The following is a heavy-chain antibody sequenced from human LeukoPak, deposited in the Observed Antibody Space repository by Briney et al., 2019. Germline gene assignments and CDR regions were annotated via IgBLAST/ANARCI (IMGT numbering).Heavy chain of an antibody. CDR3: ASGYDLDY. V-gene: IGHV4-61*02. D-gene: IGHD5-12*01. Sequence: SETLSLTCTVSGGSISSGSYYWSWIQQPAEKGLEWIGRIYTSGSTNYNPSLKSRVTISVDTSKNQFSLKLSSVTAADTAVYYCASGYDLDYWGQGTLVTVSS. CDR1: GGSISSGSYY. J-gene: IGHJ4*02. CDR2: IYTSGST.